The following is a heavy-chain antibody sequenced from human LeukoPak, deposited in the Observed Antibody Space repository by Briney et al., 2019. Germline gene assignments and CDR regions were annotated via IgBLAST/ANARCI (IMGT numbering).Heavy chain of an antibody. CDR3: ARGGGLDV. CDR2: INHNGNVN. D-gene: IGHD3-16*01. J-gene: IGHJ6*02. Sequence: GGSLRLSCTASGFAFGDYSMTWFRQAPGKGLEWVASINHNGNVNYYVDSVKGRFTISRDNAKNSLYLQMSNLRAEDTAVYFCARGGGLDVWGQGATVTVSS. V-gene: IGHV3-7*03. CDR1: GFAFGDYS.